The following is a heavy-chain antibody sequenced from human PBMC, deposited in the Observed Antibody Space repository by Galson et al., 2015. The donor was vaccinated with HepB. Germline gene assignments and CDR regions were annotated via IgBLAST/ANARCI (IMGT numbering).Heavy chain of an antibody. CDR1: GDSVSSNSAA. V-gene: IGHV6-1*01. J-gene: IGHJ6*02. CDR3: AREAWTQLPHDYYYYGMDV. D-gene: IGHD5-18*01. Sequence: CAISGDSVSSNSAAWNWIRQSPSRGLEWLGRTYYRSKWYNDYAVSVKSRITINPDTSKNQFSLQLNSVTPEDTAVYYCAREAWTQLPHDYYYYGMDVWGQGTTVTVSS. CDR2: TYYRSKWYN.